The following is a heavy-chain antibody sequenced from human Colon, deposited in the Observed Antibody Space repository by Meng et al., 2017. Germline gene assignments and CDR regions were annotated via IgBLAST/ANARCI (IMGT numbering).Heavy chain of an antibody. J-gene: IGHJ4*01. V-gene: IGHV3-21*01. CDR3: TRGWMPE. CDR2: ITGDSTYI. CDR1: GFTFSGFS. Sequence: VRLVGSGGGVVQPGRSLGLSCAASGFTFSGFSLSWVRQAPGKGLEWVSSITGDSTYIYYADSVKGRFTVSRDNAKNSLYLQMNSLRADDTAVYYCTRGWMPEWGQGTLVTVSS. D-gene: IGHD2-2*01.